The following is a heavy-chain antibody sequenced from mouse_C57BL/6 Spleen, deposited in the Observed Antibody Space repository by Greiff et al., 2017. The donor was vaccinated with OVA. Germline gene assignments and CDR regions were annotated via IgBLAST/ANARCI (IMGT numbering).Heavy chain of an antibody. CDR3: ASFDVYYPYYYAMDY. V-gene: IGHV1-80*01. CDR2: IYPGDGDT. D-gene: IGHD2-3*01. J-gene: IGHJ4*01. CDR1: GYAFSSYW. Sequence: VQLQESGAELVKPGASVKISCKASGYAFSSYWMNWVKQRPGKGLEWIGQIYPGDGDTNYNGKFTGKATITADKSSSTAYMQLSSLTSEDSAVYFCASFDVYYPYYYAMDYWGQGTSVTVSS.